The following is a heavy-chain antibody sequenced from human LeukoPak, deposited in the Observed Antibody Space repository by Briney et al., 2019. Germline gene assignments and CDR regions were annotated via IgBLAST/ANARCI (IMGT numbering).Heavy chain of an antibody. V-gene: IGHV4-59*01. CDR1: GGSISSYY. Sequence: PSETLSLTCTVSGGSISSYYWSWIRQPPGKGLEWIGYIYYSGSTNYNPSLKSRVTISVDTSKNQFSLKLSSVTAADTAVYYCARDNYYDSSGYYRFDYWGQGTLVTVSS. CDR2: IYYSGST. CDR3: ARDNYYDSSGYYRFDY. D-gene: IGHD3-22*01. J-gene: IGHJ4*02.